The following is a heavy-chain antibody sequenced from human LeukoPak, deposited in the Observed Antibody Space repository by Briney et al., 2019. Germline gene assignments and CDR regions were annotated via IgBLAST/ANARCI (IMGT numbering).Heavy chain of an antibody. CDR2: MNPNSGNT. V-gene: IGHV1-8*01. CDR1: GYTFTSYD. J-gene: IGHJ4*02. D-gene: IGHD2-2*01. Sequence: GASVTVSCKASGYTFTSYDINWVRQATGQGLEWMGWMNPNSGNTGYAQKFQGRVTMTRNTSISTAYMELSSLRSEDTAVYYCARVKGRCSTSCSGFDYWGQGTLVTVSS. CDR3: ARVKGRCSTSCSGFDY.